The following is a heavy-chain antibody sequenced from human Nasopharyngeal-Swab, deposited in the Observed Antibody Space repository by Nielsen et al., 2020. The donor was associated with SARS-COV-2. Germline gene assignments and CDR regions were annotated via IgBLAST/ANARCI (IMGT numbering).Heavy chain of an antibody. CDR3: AKAGGKTVAFDS. J-gene: IGHJ4*02. Sequence: GGSLRLSCSASGFTFDDFTMHWVRQAPGKGLEWVSLITWDGDSTSYGDSVKGRFTMSRDNTENSLYLEMNSLRTEDTALYYCAKAGGKTVAFDSWGQGTLVTVSS. D-gene: IGHD4-23*01. CDR1: GFTFDDFT. V-gene: IGHV3-43*01. CDR2: ITWDGDST.